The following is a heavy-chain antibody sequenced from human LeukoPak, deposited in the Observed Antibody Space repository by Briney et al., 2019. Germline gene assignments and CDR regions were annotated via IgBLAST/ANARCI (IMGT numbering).Heavy chain of an antibody. CDR3: AKEVVEMATISDLFDY. J-gene: IGHJ4*02. CDR1: GFTFSSYA. D-gene: IGHD5-24*01. Sequence: GGTLRLSCAASGFTFSSYAMSWVRQAPGKGLEWVAFIRYDGSNKYYADSVKGRFTISRDNSKNTLYLQMNSLRAEDTAVYYCAKEVVEMATISDLFDYWGQGTLVTVSS. CDR2: IRYDGSNK. V-gene: IGHV3-30*02.